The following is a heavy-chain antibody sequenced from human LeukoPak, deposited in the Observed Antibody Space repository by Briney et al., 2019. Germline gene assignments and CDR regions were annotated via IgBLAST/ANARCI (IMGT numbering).Heavy chain of an antibody. Sequence: ASVKVSCKVSGYTLTELSMHWVRQAPGKGLEWMGGFDPEDGETIYAQKFQGRVTMTEDTSTDTAYMELRSLRSDDTAVYYCARSGGGSGSSVFDYWGQGTLVTVSS. CDR2: FDPEDGET. V-gene: IGHV1-24*01. D-gene: IGHD3-22*01. J-gene: IGHJ4*02. CDR3: ARSGGGSGSSVFDY. CDR1: GYTLTELS.